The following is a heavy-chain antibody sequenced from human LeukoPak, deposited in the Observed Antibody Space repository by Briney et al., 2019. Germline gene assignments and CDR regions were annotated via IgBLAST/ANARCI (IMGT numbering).Heavy chain of an antibody. CDR1: GGSISSYY. J-gene: IGHJ6*02. D-gene: IGHD6-13*01. CDR2: IYQRGTP. CDR3: ARGPYSSSWYGTNYYYYYGMDV. V-gene: IGHV4-59*13. Sequence: AETLSLTCTLSGGSISSYYWSCTRQPPGKRREWMGYIYQRGTPTYNPSPKSRVTITVHTSKNQLSLKLSPVTAADTAVYYCARGPYSSSWYGTNYYYYYGMDVWGHGTTVTVS.